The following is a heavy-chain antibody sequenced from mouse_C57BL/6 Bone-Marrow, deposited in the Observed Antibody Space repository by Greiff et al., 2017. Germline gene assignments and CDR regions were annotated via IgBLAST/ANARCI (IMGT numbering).Heavy chain of an antibody. V-gene: IGHV1-18*01. CDR1: GYTFTDYN. CDR3: ARWYFDV. CDR2: SNPNNGGT. J-gene: IGHJ1*03. Sequence: VQLQQSGPELVKPGASVKIPCKASGYTFTDYNMDWVKQSHGKSLEWIGDSNPNNGGTIYNQKFKGKATLTVDKSSSTAYMELRSLTSEDTAVYYCARWYFDVWGTGTTVTVSS.